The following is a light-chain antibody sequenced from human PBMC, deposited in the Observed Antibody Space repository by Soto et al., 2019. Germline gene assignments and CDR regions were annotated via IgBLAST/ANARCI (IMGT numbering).Light chain of an antibody. Sequence: DIQITHSPSTLSASVGDRVTITCRSSQSIKNWLAWYQQKPGEAPKLLIYKASTLEGGVPSRFSGSGSGTEFTLTISCLQPDDVATYYCQQYNSYSQFTFGPGTKVDSK. V-gene: IGKV1-5*03. J-gene: IGKJ3*01. CDR1: QSIKNW. CDR2: KAS. CDR3: QQYNSYSQFT.